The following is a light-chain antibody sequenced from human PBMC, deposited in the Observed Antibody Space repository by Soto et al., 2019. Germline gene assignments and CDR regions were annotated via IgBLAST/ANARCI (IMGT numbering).Light chain of an antibody. Sequence: EIVLTQSPGTLSFSQGERATLYSRASQSISSTYLTWYHQKPGQAPRLLIYDASRRATGIPDGFSGSGSGTDFSLTISRLEPEDFAVDYCQHYDSARWTFGLGTKVDIK. V-gene: IGKV3-20*01. J-gene: IGKJ1*01. CDR3: QHYDSARWT. CDR2: DAS. CDR1: QSISSTY.